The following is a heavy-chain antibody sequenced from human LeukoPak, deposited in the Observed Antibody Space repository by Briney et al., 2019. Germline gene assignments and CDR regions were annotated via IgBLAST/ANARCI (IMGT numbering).Heavy chain of an antibody. D-gene: IGHD2-2*01. CDR3: ASEGSDQYHPYYYYMDV. CDR2: IYTSGST. CDR1: GGSFSSYY. J-gene: IGHJ6*03. Sequence: PAETLSLTCTVSGGSFSSYYWSWIRQPAGKGLEWIGRIYTSGSTNYNPSLKSRVTMSVDTSKNKFSLKLSSVTAADTAVYYCASEGSDQYHPYYYYMDVWGKGTTLTVSS. V-gene: IGHV4-4*07.